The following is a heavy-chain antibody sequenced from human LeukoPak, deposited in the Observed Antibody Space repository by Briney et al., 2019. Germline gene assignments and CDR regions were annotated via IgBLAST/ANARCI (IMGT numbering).Heavy chain of an antibody. CDR1: GFTFKNYG. CDR3: ARDSYGYQFVY. Sequence: GGSLRLSCAASGFTFKNYGMNWVRQAPGKGLEWVSSVSDDGRNTYYADSVKGRFSISRDNSKNTLSLQMNSLRAEDTAVYYCARDSYGYQFVYWGQGTLVTVSS. V-gene: IGHV3-23*01. D-gene: IGHD5-18*01. J-gene: IGHJ4*02. CDR2: VSDDGRNT.